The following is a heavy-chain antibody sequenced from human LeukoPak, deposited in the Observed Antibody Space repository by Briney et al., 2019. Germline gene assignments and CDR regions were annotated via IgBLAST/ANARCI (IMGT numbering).Heavy chain of an antibody. CDR2: IYYSGST. D-gene: IGHD2-21*02. V-gene: IGHV4-61*08. CDR3: ARHPGPYCGGDCYSFDY. CDR1: GGSISSGGYY. Sequence: PSETLPLTCTVSGGSISSGGYYWSWIRQHPGKGLEWIGYIYYSGSTNYNPSLKSRVTISVDTSKNQFSLKLSSVTAADTAVYYCARHPGPYCGGDCYSFDYWGQGTLVTVSS. J-gene: IGHJ4*02.